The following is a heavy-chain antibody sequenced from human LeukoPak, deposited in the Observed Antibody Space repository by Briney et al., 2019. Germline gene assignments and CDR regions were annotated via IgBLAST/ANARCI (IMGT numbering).Heavy chain of an antibody. V-gene: IGHV3-74*01. CDR2: INSDGSAT. D-gene: IGHD6-19*01. CDR1: GFTFSSYW. Sequence: GGSLRLSRAASGFTFSSYWMSWVRQAPGKGLMWVSQINSDGSATSCADPVKGRCTISRDNAKNMLYLEMNSLRVEDTAFYYCAKDNRRHYTSGPNPDSLHWGQGALVTVSS. CDR3: AKDNRRHYTSGPNPDSLH. J-gene: IGHJ4*02.